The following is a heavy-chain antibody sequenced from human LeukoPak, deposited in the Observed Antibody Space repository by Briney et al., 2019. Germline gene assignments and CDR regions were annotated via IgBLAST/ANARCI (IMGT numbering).Heavy chain of an antibody. CDR2: IYHSGST. V-gene: IGHV4-38-2*02. Sequence: PSETLSLTCTVSGYSIGSGYYWGWIRQPPGKGLEWIGSIYHSGSTYYNPSLKSRVTISVDTSKNQFSLKLSSVTAADTAVYYCAREAPSNADYWGQGTLVTVSS. CDR3: AREAPSNADY. J-gene: IGHJ4*02. CDR1: GYSIGSGYY.